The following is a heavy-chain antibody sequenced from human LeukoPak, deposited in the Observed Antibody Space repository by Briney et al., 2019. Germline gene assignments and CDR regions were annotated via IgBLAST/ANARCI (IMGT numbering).Heavy chain of an antibody. CDR2: ISGRGANT. D-gene: IGHD3-22*01. CDR1: GFTFSSHT. Sequence: PGGSLRLSCAASGFTFSSHTMSWVRQAPGKGLEWVSSISGRGANTHYADSVKGRFTISGDYSKNTLNLQMNSLRAEDTAVYYCAKSGRVFDTSGYYWFPNWGQGILVTVSS. V-gene: IGHV3-23*01. CDR3: AKSGRVFDTSGYYWFPN. J-gene: IGHJ4*02.